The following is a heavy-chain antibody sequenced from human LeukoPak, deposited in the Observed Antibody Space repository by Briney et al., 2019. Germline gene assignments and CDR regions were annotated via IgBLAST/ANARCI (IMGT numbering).Heavy chain of an antibody. V-gene: IGHV1-24*01. Sequence: ASVKVSCKVSGYTLTELSMHWVRQAPGKGLEWMGGFDPEDGKTIYAQKFQGRVTMTEDTSTDTAYMELSSLRSEDTAVYYCATVLGKVHYYYYGMDVWGQGTTVIVSS. J-gene: IGHJ6*02. CDR3: ATVLGKVHYYYYGMDV. CDR1: GYTLTELS. D-gene: IGHD3-16*01. CDR2: FDPEDGKT.